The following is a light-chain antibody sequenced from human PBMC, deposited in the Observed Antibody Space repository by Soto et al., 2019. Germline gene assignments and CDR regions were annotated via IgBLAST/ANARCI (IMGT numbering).Light chain of an antibody. J-gene: IGKJ1*01. V-gene: IGKV1-8*01. CDR2: EES. CDR1: QGISSY. CDR3: QQYNSYPWT. Sequence: RVTQSPSAVSANTGDRVTITGLASQGISSYLAWYQQKPGKAPKLLIYEESTLHSGVPSRFSGRKSGTQFTLTISSLQPEDFATYYCQQYNSYPWTFGQGTKVDIK.